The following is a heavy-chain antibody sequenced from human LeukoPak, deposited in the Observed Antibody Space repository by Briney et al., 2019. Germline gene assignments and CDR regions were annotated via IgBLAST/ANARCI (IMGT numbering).Heavy chain of an antibody. J-gene: IGHJ6*03. V-gene: IGHV4-30-2*01. Sequence: SETLSLTCAVSGGSISSGGYSWSWIRQPPGKGLEWIGYIYHSGSTYYNPSLKSRVTISVDRSKNQFSLKLTSVTAADTAMYYCTRRAWQLVQVYYYYYMDVWGKGTTVTVSS. CDR2: IYHSGST. CDR1: GGSISSGGYS. D-gene: IGHD6-6*01. CDR3: TRRAWQLVQVYYYYYMDV.